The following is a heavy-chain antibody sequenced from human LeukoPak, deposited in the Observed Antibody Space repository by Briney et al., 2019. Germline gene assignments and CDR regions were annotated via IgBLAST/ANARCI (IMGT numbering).Heavy chain of an antibody. J-gene: IGHJ5*02. Sequence: PGRSLRLSCAASGFTFSSYAMSWVRQAPGKGLEWVSAISGSGGSTYYADSVKGRFTISRDNSKNTLYLQMNSLRAEDTAVYYCAKDRLPYDSWGWFDPWGQGTLVTVSS. D-gene: IGHD3-3*01. CDR2: ISGSGGST. CDR1: GFTFSSYA. V-gene: IGHV3-23*01. CDR3: AKDRLPYDSWGWFDP.